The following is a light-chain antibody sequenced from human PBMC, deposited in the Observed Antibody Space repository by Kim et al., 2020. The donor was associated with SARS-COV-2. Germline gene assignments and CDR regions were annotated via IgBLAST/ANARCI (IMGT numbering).Light chain of an antibody. CDR1: NTDVGSHNF. CDR3: SSYTSGSTGV. Sequence: GQSITISCSGTNTDVGSHNFVSWYQHHPGTAPKLLIYDVNQRPSGVSSRFSGYKSGNTASLTISGLQAEDEADYYCSSYTSGSTGVFGGGTQLTVL. V-gene: IGLV2-14*02. CDR2: DVN. J-gene: IGLJ2*01.